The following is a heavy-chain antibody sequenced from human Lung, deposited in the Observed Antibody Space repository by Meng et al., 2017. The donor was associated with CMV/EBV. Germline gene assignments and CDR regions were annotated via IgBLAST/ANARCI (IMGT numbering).Heavy chain of an antibody. Sequence: HLLQCGAGGRMPGASVKFSVKASGYTFTTLSSAWVRRAPGQGLEWMGWINAYNGDTNYAQTLQGRVTMTTDTSTSTAYMELRSLRSDDTAVYYCARVEVGITSGDYWGQGTLVTVSS. CDR1: GYTFTTLS. CDR2: INAYNGDT. J-gene: IGHJ4*02. D-gene: IGHD1-26*01. V-gene: IGHV1-18*01. CDR3: ARVEVGITSGDY.